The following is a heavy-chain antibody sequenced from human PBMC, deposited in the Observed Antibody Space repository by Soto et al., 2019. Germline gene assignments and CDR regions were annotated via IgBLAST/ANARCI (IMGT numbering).Heavy chain of an antibody. Sequence: SETLSLTCTVSGGSISSYYWSWIRQPPGKGLEWIGNTHYSGSTNYNPSLKSRVTISVDTSKNQFSLKLSSVTAADTAVYYCAGLYYYDSSGYYYLDYWGQGTLVTSPQ. V-gene: IGHV4-59*01. CDR1: GGSISSYY. J-gene: IGHJ4*02. CDR2: THYSGST. D-gene: IGHD3-22*01. CDR3: AGLYYYDSSGYYYLDY.